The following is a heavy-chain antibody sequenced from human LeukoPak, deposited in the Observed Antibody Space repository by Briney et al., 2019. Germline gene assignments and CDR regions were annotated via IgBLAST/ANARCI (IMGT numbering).Heavy chain of an antibody. CDR3: ARSPGWLQSTFDF. CDR2: ISNSGSTI. Sequence: GGSLRLSCAASGFTFTDYYMTWIRQAPGKGLEWVSYISNSGSTIYYADSVKGRFTISRDNAKNSLYLQMNNLRAEDTAVYYCARSPGWLQSTFDFWGQGTPVTVSS. V-gene: IGHV3-11*04. CDR1: GFTFTDYY. J-gene: IGHJ4*02. D-gene: IGHD5-24*01.